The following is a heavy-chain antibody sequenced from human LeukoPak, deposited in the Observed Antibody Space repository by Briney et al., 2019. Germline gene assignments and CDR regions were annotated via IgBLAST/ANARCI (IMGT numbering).Heavy chain of an antibody. CDR1: GFTFSSYA. D-gene: IGHD3-10*01. CDR2: IKQDGSEK. CDR3: ASGNYGSGSSYAFDI. Sequence: PGGSLRLSCAASGFTFSSYAMSWVRQAPGKGLEWVANIKQDGSEKYYVDSVKGRFTISRDNAKNSLYLQMNSLRAEDTAVYYCASGNYGSGSSYAFDIWGQGTMVTVSS. V-gene: IGHV3-7*01. J-gene: IGHJ3*02.